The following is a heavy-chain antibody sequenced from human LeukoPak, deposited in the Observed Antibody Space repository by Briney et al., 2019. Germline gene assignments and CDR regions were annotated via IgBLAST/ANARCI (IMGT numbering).Heavy chain of an antibody. CDR2: IYYSGST. CDR1: GGSISSGGYY. CDR3: ARDSSCSWYNWFDP. D-gene: IGHD6-13*01. Sequence: SETLSLTCTVSGGSISSGGYYWSWIRQHPGKGLEWIGYIYYSGSTYYNPSLKSRVTISVDTSKNQFSLKLSSVTAADTAVYYCARDSSCSWYNWFDPWGQGTLVTVSS. J-gene: IGHJ5*02. V-gene: IGHV4-31*03.